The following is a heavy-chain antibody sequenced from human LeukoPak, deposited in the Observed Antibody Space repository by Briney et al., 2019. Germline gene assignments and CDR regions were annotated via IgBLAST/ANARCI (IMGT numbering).Heavy chain of an antibody. CDR3: AREGIYYYDSSGYPYYFDY. J-gene: IGHJ4*02. CDR1: GGTFSSYA. V-gene: IGHV1-69*13. Sequence: SVKVSCKASGGTFSSYAISWVRQAPGQGLGWMGGIIPIFGTANYAQKFQGRVTITADESTSTAYMELSSLRSEDTAVYYCAREGIYYYDSSGYPYYFDYWGQGTLVTVSS. D-gene: IGHD3-22*01. CDR2: IIPIFGTA.